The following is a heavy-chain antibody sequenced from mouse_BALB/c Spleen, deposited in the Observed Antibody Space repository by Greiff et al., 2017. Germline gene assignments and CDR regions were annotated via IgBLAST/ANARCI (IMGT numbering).Heavy chain of an antibody. CDR3: ARNRGDYSYYYAMDY. J-gene: IGHJ4*01. CDR1: GFSLTSYG. CDR2: IWSGGST. D-gene: IGHD1-1*01. Sequence: VQGVESGPGLVQPSQSLSITCTVSGFSLTSYGVHWVRQSPGKGLEWLGVIWSGGSTDYNAAFISRLSISKDNSKSQVFFKMNSLQADDTAIYYCARNRGDYSYYYAMDYWGQGTSVTVSS. V-gene: IGHV2-4-1*01.